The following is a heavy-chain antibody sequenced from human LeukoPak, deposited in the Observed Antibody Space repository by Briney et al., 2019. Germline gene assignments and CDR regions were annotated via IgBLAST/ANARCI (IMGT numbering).Heavy chain of an antibody. D-gene: IGHD6-13*01. CDR3: ARDRMSSSWAGVGWFDP. J-gene: IGHJ5*02. Sequence: ASVKVSCKASGYTFTSYGISWVRQAPGQGLEWMGWISAYNGNTNYAQKLQGRVTMTTDTSTSTAYMELRSLRSDDTAVYYCARDRMSSSWAGVGWFDPWGQGTLVTVSS. CDR2: ISAYNGNT. V-gene: IGHV1-18*01. CDR1: GYTFTSYG.